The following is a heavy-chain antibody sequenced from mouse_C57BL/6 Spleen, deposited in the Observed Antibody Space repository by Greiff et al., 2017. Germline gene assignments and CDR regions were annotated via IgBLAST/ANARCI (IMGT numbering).Heavy chain of an antibody. CDR1: GYTFTSYW. D-gene: IGHD4-1*01. V-gene: IGHV1-69*01. CDR3: ARELGGYFDY. CDR2: IDPSDSYT. J-gene: IGHJ2*01. Sequence: VQLQQPGAELVMPGASVKLSCKASGYTFTSYWMHWVKQRPGQGLEWIGEIDPSDSYTNYNQKFKGKSTLTVDKSSSTAYMQLSSLTSEDSAVYYCARELGGYFDYWGQGTTLTVSS.